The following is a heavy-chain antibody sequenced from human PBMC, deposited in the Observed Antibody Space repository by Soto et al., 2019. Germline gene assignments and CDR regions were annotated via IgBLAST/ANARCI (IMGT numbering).Heavy chain of an antibody. V-gene: IGHV3-7*01. CDR3: ARALPGPDSSSWYPWFDP. Sequence: GGSLRLSCAASGFTFSNYWLSWVRQAPGKGLEWVANIKKDGSEKYYADSVKGRFTISRDNAKNSLYLQMNSLRAEDTAVYYCARALPGPDSSSWYPWFDPWGQGTLVTVSS. D-gene: IGHD6-13*01. CDR2: IKKDGSEK. J-gene: IGHJ5*02. CDR1: GFTFSNYW.